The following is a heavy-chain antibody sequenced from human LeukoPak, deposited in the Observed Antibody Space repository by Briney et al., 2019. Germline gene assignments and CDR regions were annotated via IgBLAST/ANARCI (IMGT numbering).Heavy chain of an antibody. CDR2: IKNKTNGGTT. CDR3: TTTIVGVTTWFDP. V-gene: IGHV3-15*01. D-gene: IGHD1-26*01. Sequence: GGSLRLSCAASGFTLSNAYMSWVRQAPGKGLEGVGRIKNKTNGGTTDYAAPVKGRFTISRDDSKNTLYLQMNSLKTEDTAVYYCTTTIVGVTTWFDPWGQGTLVTVSS. J-gene: IGHJ5*02. CDR1: GFTLSNAY.